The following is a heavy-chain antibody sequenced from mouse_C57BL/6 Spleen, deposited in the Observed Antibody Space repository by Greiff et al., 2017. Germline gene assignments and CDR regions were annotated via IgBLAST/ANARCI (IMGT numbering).Heavy chain of an antibody. CDR1: GYTFTSYW. J-gene: IGHJ1*03. D-gene: IGHD2-4*01. CDR2: IYPGSGST. V-gene: IGHV1-55*01. Sequence: QVQLQQPGAELVKPGASVKLSCKASGYTFTSYWITWVKQRPGHGLEWIGDIYPGSGSTNYNEKFKSKATLTVDTSSSTASMQLRSLTSEDSAVYYFARRGPYDYARSYAVWGTGATVTVSS. CDR3: ARRGPYDYARSYAV.